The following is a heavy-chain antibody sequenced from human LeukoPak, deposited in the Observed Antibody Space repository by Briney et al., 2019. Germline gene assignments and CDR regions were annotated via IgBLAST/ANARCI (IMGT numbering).Heavy chain of an antibody. V-gene: IGHV3-23*01. CDR3: ARLGREGYSYAYFDY. CDR2: VNTGGGST. D-gene: IGHD5-18*01. J-gene: IGHJ4*02. CDR1: GFTFISYA. Sequence: PGGSLRLSCAASGFTFISYAMSWVPLAPGKGLEWVSTVNTGGGSTYYADSVKGRFTISRDNSKNTLYLQMNSLRAEDTAIYYCARLGREGYSYAYFDYWGQGTLVTVSS.